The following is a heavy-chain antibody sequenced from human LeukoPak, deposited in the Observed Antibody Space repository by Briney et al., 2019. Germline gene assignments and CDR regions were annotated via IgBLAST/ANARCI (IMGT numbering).Heavy chain of an antibody. CDR3: ARDCSGGSCYVAFDI. CDR1: GGSISSYY. V-gene: IGHV4-59*01. CDR2: IYYSGST. J-gene: IGHJ3*02. Sequence: SETLSLTCIVSGGSISSYYWSWIRQPPGKGLEWIGYIYYSGSTNYNPSLKSRVTISVDTSKNQFSLKLSSVTAADTAVYYCARDCSGGSCYVAFDIWGQGTMVTVSS. D-gene: IGHD2-15*01.